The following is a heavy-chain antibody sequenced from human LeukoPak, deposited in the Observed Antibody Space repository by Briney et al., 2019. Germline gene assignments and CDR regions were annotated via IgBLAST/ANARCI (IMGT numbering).Heavy chain of an antibody. CDR2: IYHSGST. V-gene: IGHV4-4*02. Sequence: SETLSLTCAVSGGSISSSNWWSWVRQPPGKGLEWIGEIYHSGSTNYNPSLKSRVTISVDKSKNQFSPKLSSVTAADTAVYYCARVLGSSSWYDAFDIWGQGTMVTVSS. J-gene: IGHJ3*02. CDR3: ARVLGSSSWYDAFDI. CDR1: GGSISSSNW. D-gene: IGHD6-13*01.